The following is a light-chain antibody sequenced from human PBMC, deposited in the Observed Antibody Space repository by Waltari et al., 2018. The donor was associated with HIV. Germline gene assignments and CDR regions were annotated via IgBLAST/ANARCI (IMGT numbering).Light chain of an antibody. CDR1: TSNIGQNT. Sequence: QSVLTQPPSASGTPGQGVTISCSGSTSNIGQNTMNWYQQFPGTAPKLLIYSNNQRPSGVPDRFSGSKSGTSASLAITGLQSEDDTDYYCAAWDDSLNAVVLGGGTKLTVL. CDR2: SNN. J-gene: IGLJ2*01. CDR3: AAWDDSLNAVV. V-gene: IGLV1-44*01.